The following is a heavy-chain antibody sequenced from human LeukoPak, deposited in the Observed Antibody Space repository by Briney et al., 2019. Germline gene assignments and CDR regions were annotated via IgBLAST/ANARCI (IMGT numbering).Heavy chain of an antibody. CDR2: ISAYNGNT. V-gene: IGHV1-18*04. CDR1: GYTFTGYY. CDR3: ARDRYSYGNWYFDL. D-gene: IGHD5-18*01. Sequence: ASVKVSCKASGYTFTGYYMHWVRQAPGQGLEWMGWISAYNGNTNYAQKLQGRVTMTTDTSTSTAYMELRSLRSDDTAVYYCARDRYSYGNWYFDLWGRGTLVTVSS. J-gene: IGHJ2*01.